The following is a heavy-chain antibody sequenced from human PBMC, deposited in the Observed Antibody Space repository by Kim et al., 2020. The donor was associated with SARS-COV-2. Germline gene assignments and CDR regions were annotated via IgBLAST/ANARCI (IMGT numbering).Heavy chain of an antibody. Sequence: ASVKVSCKSSGYTFTSYAMNWVRQAPGQGLEWMGWINTNTGNPTYAPGFTGRFVFSLDTSVTSAYLQISNLKAEDTAVYYCAREEIGEGSYYDNVSGSYFLRSPSRYYFEYWGQGSQVTVSS. J-gene: IGHJ4*02. CDR1: GYTFTSYA. CDR3: AREEIGEGSYYDNVSGSYFLRSPSRYYFEY. V-gene: IGHV7-4-1*02. D-gene: IGHD3-16*01. CDR2: INTNTGNP.